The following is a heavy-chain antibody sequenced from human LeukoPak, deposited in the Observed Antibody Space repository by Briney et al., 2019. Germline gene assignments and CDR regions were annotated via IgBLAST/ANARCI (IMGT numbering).Heavy chain of an antibody. CDR3: ATDLVMAYYYGMDV. V-gene: IGHV1-69*06. CDR2: IIPIFGTA. CDR1: GGTFSSYA. J-gene: IGHJ6*02. D-gene: IGHD2-8*01. Sequence: GASVKVSCKASGGTFSSYAISWVRQAPGQGLEWMGGIIPIFGTANYAQKFQGRVTMTEDTSTDTAYMELSSLRSEDTAVYYCATDLVMAYYYGMDVWGQGTTVTVSS.